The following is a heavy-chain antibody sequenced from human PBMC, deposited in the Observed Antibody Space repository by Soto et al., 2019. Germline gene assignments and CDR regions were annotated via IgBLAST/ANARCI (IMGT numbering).Heavy chain of an antibody. CDR1: GFTFSSYA. J-gene: IGHJ3*02. V-gene: IGHV3-23*01. Sequence: GGSLRLSCAPSGFTFSSYAMSWVRQAPGKGLEWVSAISGFGGSTYYADSVKGRFTISRDNSKNTLSLQMSSLRAEDTAVYYCAKSGLAGVTEGNDAFDIWGQGTMVTVSS. D-gene: IGHD3-16*01. CDR2: ISGFGGST. CDR3: AKSGLAGVTEGNDAFDI.